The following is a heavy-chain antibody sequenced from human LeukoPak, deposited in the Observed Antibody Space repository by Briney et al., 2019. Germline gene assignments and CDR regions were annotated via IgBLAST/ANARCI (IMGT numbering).Heavy chain of an antibody. V-gene: IGHV3-66*01. CDR2: VYSGGTT. Sequence: GGSLRLSCAASGFTVSTNYMSWVRQAPGKGLEWVSLVYSGGTTYHADSVKGRFTISRDDSKNTVYLQMNSLRAEDTAVYYCVKSPWYHGSGSYSGTIHWGEGTLVTVSS. CDR1: GFTVSTNY. J-gene: IGHJ4*02. D-gene: IGHD3-10*01. CDR3: VKSPWYHGSGSYSGTIH.